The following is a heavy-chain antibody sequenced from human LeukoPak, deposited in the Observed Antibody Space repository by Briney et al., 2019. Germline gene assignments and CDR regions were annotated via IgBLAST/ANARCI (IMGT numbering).Heavy chain of an antibody. CDR2: INDSGRT. D-gene: IGHD4-23*01. CDR1: GGPFSNYF. Sequence: PSETLPLTYSVYGGPFSNYFWSGTRQPPGRGLEWIGEINDSGRTNYNPSLMSRVTVSVDTSKNQFSLRLTSVTATDTAVYYCARRCNYGGNYYFDVWGQGATVSVSS. CDR3: ARRCNYGGNYYFDV. J-gene: IGHJ6*02. V-gene: IGHV4-34*01.